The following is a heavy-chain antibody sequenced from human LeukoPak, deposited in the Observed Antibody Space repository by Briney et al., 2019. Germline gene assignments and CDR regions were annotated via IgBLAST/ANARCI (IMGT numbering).Heavy chain of an antibody. J-gene: IGHJ5*02. CDR2: ISSSSSYI. CDR3: ARNPAPRPNWFDP. V-gene: IGHV3-21*01. Sequence: GGSLRLSCAASGFTFSSYSMNWVRQAPGKGVEWVSSISSSSSYIYYADSVKGRFTISRDNAKNSLYLQMNSLRAEDTAVYYCARNPAPRPNWFDPWGQGTLVTVSS. CDR1: GFTFSSYS.